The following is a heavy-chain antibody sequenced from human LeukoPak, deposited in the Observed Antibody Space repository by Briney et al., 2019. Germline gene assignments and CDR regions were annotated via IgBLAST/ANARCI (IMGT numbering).Heavy chain of an antibody. CDR2: IYYSGST. D-gene: IGHD6-19*01. CDR1: GGSFSGYY. J-gene: IGHJ5*02. CDR3: ARVTAVAGTGWFDP. V-gene: IGHV4-59*01. Sequence: PSETLSLTCAVYGGSFSGYYWSWIRQPPGKGLEWIGYIYYSGSTNYNPSLKSRVTISVDTSKNQFSLKLSSVTAADTAVYYCARVTAVAGTGWFDPWGQGTLVTVSS.